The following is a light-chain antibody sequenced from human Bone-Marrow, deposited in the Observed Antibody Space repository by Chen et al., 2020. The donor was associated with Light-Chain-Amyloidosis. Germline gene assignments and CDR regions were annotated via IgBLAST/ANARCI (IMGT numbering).Light chain of an antibody. J-gene: IGKJ3*01. Sequence: DLVMTQSPDSLAVSLGERATINCKSSQSVLYSSNNANYLAWYQQKPGQPPKLFISWASTRESVVPDRFTGSGSGTDFSLTIRSLQAEYVAEYYYKQYYRAHFTFSPGTTVNIK. V-gene: IGKV4-1*01. CDR1: QSVLYSSNNANY. CDR3: KQYYRAHFT. CDR2: WAS.